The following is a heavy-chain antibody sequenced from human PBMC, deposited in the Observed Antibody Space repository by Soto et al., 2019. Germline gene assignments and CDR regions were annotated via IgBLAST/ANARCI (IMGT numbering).Heavy chain of an antibody. CDR2: IWHDGSNK. CDR3: ARDVSNYFAY. CDR1: GFIFNSYA. Sequence: QVQLVESGGGVVQPGRSLRLACAASGFIFNSYAMHWVRQAPGKGLEWVAIIWHDGSNKYYADSVKGRFTISRDNSKNTLDLAMNSLRAADTALYYCARDVSNYFAYCGQGTLVTVSS. J-gene: IGHJ4*02. V-gene: IGHV3-33*01.